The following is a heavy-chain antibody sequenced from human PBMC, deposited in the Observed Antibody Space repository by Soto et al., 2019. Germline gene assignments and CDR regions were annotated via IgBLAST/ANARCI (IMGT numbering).Heavy chain of an antibody. V-gene: IGHV3-15*01. Sequence: EVQLVESGGGLVKPGGSLRLSWAAPGFPLSNAWMSGVPQAPGKGREWVGGIKSRADGGTADHAAPVKGRFAISRDDSKNTLYLQMNSLKTEDTAVYYCATLGGNLGAFDYWGQGTLVTVSS. CDR2: IKSRADGGTA. CDR1: GFPLSNAW. D-gene: IGHD3-16*01. CDR3: ATLGGNLGAFDY. J-gene: IGHJ4*02.